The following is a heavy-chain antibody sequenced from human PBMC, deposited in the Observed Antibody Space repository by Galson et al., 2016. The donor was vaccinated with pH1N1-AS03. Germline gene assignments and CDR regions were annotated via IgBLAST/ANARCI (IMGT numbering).Heavy chain of an antibody. Sequence: SLRLSCAASGFTFSSYGMHWVRQAPGKGLEWVAVISYDGSNKYYADSVKGRFTISRDNSKNMLYQQMNSLTNEDTAVYYCATSLRLRGITFENWGQGILVTVSS. CDR1: GFTFSSYG. CDR2: ISYDGSNK. J-gene: IGHJ4*02. D-gene: IGHD1-26*01. CDR3: ATSLRLRGITFEN. V-gene: IGHV3-30*03.